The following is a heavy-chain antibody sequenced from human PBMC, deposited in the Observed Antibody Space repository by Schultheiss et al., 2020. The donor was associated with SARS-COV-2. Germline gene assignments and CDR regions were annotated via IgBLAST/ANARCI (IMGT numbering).Heavy chain of an antibody. Sequence: GGSLRLSCAASVFTFSSYAMHWVRQAPGKGLEWVAVISYDGSNKYYADSVKGRFTISRDNARTTVYLQMNSLTLEDTGLYFCANGASGWPAWGQGTLVTVSS. CDR3: ANGASGWPA. D-gene: IGHD6-19*01. J-gene: IGHJ4*02. CDR2: ISYDGSNK. CDR1: VFTFSSYA. V-gene: IGHV3-30-3*01.